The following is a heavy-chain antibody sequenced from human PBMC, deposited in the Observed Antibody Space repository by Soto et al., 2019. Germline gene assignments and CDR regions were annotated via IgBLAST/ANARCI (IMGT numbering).Heavy chain of an antibody. J-gene: IGHJ4*02. CDR3: AKRSSSATFDH. D-gene: IGHD6-6*01. CDR2: ISGSDDST. Sequence: GGSLRLSCAASGFTFSSYAMSWVRQAPGKGLEWVSVISGSDDSTYYADSVKGRFTISRDNSKNTLYLQMNSLRAEDTALYYCAKRSSSATFDHRGQGTLVTVSS. V-gene: IGHV3-23*01. CDR1: GFTFSSYA.